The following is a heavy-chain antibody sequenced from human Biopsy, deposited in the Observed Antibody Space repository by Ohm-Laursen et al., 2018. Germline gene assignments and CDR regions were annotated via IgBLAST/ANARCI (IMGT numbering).Heavy chain of an antibody. CDR2: VFHGGST. CDR1: GQSLSSVYY. Sequence: GTLSLTCAVSGQSLSSVYYWAWIRQPPGKGLEWIGNVFHGGSTDYNPSLMSRVTISTDASKIQFFLSLTSVTAADTAVYYCVRKRANDAFDIWGQGTRVTVSS. CDR3: VRKRANDAFDI. V-gene: IGHV4-38-2*01. J-gene: IGHJ3*02.